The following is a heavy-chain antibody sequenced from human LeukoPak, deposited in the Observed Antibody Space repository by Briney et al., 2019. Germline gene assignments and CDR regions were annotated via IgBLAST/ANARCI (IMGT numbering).Heavy chain of an antibody. CDR3: ARDLGGINDY. D-gene: IGHD2-15*01. J-gene: IGHJ4*02. Sequence: PSETLSLTCTVSADSISSSTYYWGWIRQPPGKGLEWIGSIYYSGSTYYNPSLKSRVTISVDTSKNQFSLKLSSVTAADTAVYYCARDLGGINDYWGQGTLVTVSS. V-gene: IGHV4-39*07. CDR1: ADSISSSTYY. CDR2: IYYSGST.